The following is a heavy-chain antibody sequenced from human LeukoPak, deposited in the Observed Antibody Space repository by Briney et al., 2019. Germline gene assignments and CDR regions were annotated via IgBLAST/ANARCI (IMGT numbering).Heavy chain of an antibody. CDR1: GFTLSGHW. CDR2: INPDGSRR. Sequence: QAGGSLRLSCAASGFTLSGHWMNWVRHVAGKGLMWVSAINPDGSRRTYADSVRGRFTISRDNAKNTLDLQMSSLRVEDTAVYYCVRDGLGSLPYDLWGQGSLVTVSS. J-gene: IGHJ5*02. CDR3: VRDGLGSLPYDL. D-gene: IGHD3/OR15-3a*01. V-gene: IGHV3-74*01.